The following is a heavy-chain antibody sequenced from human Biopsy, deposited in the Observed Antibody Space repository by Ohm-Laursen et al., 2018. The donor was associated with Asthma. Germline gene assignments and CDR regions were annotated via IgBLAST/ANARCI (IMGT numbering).Heavy chain of an antibody. CDR2: VVSSGTT. CDR3: ARVASYGDVFFGINV. J-gene: IGHJ6*02. Sequence: SRTLSFTSTVSGAYIGTPDYHWPWTRKCLGKGLEWIGSVVSSGTTHYSRSLKRRLYISIDTARNEFSMRLRSLTAADKAVYFCARVASYGDVFFGINVWGPGTTVSVS. D-gene: IGHD4-17*01. CDR1: GAYIGTPDYH. V-gene: IGHV4-30-4*01.